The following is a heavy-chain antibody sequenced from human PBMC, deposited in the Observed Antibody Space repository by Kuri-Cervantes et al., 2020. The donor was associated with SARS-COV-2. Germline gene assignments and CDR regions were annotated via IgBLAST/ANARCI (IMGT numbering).Heavy chain of an antibody. D-gene: IGHD3-22*01. J-gene: IGHJ5*02. CDR3: ARVTVTMIVGGYWFDL. CDR1: GITVNSNY. V-gene: IGHV3-53*01. CDR2: IYTGGDT. Sequence: GGSLRLSCAASGITVNSNYMSWVRQAPGKGLEWVSIIYTGGDTYYADCVKGRFTIAGDISKNTLYLQLNSLKNEDTAVYYCARVTVTMIVGGYWFDLWGQGTLVTVSS.